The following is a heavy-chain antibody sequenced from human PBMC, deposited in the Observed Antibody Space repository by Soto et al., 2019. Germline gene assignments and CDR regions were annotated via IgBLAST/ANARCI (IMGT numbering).Heavy chain of an antibody. CDR3: VRSDWFDP. CDR2: INGDGSAT. V-gene: IGHV3-74*02. CDR1: GFAFSHYW. J-gene: IGHJ5*02. Sequence: EVQVSESGGGLVQPGGSLRLSCTASGFAFSHYWMHWVRQAPGKGLMWVSRINGDGSATTYADSVKGRFTISRDNAKNTLYLQMNSLRAEDTAVYYCVRSDWFDPWGQGTLVTVSS.